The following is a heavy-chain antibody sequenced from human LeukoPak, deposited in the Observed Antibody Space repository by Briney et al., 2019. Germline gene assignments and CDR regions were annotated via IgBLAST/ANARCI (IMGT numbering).Heavy chain of an antibody. CDR2: ILYSGST. J-gene: IGHJ3*02. CDR3: ARHRGQYNAHDAFDI. Sequence: SETLSLTCTVSGGSVSGHYWSWIRQTLGKGLEWIGYILYSGSTRYNPSLGSRVTISVDTSKDLFSLKLTSVTAADTALYYCARHRGQYNAHDAFDIWGQGTLVAVSS. V-gene: IGHV4-59*08. D-gene: IGHD1-14*01. CDR1: GGSVSGHY.